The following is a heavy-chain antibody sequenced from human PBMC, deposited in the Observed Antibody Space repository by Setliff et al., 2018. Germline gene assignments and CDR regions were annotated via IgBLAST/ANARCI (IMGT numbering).Heavy chain of an antibody. CDR3: SRLVRYCTTTTCQSVPGAEV. J-gene: IGHJ4*02. D-gene: IGHD2-8*01. CDR1: GYTLINYG. CDR2: IGAYTGNT. V-gene: IGHV1-18*01. Sequence: ASVKVSCKASGYTLINYGISWVRQAPGQGLEWMGWIGAYTGNTNYAQKFQGRVTMTTDTSTSTAYMELRSLRSDDTAEYYCSRLVRYCTTTTCQSVPGAEVWGQGTLVTVPQ.